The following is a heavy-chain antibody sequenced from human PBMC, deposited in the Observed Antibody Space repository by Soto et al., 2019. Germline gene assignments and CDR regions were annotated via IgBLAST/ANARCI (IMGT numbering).Heavy chain of an antibody. J-gene: IGHJ5*02. CDR1: GGTFSSYA. V-gene: IGHV1-69*13. D-gene: IGHD3-9*01. Sequence: SVKVSCKSSGGTFSSYAISWVRQAPGQGLEWMGGIIPIFGTANYAQKFQGRVTITADESTSTAYMELSSLRSEDTAVYYCARAGGLDYDILTGYYDPWGQGTLVTVSS. CDR3: ARAGGLDYDILTGYYDP. CDR2: IIPIFGTA.